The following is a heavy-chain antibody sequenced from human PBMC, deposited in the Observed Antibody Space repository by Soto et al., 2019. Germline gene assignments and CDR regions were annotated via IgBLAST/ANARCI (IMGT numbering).Heavy chain of an antibody. Sequence: SETLSLTCAVYGGSFSGYYWSWIRQPPGKGLEWIGEINHSGSTNYNPSLKSRVTISVDTSKNQFSLKLSSVTAADTAVYYCAREYFDWLLTGGGYYYMDVWGKGTTVTVSS. J-gene: IGHJ6*03. CDR2: INHSGST. CDR1: GGSFSGYY. V-gene: IGHV4-34*01. D-gene: IGHD3-9*01. CDR3: AREYFDWLLTGGGYYYMDV.